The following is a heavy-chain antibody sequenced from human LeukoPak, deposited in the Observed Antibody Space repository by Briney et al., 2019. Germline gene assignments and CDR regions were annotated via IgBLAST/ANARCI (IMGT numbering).Heavy chain of an antibody. D-gene: IGHD3-10*01. CDR3: VRDGEGVAISVNFWFDP. CDR1: GYTFTSYD. Sequence: WASVKVSCKASGYTFTSYDINWVRQAPGQGLEWMGWMNPINGNTGYARKFQGRVTMTRDTSISTAYMELRSLTSEDTAIYYCVRDGEGVAISVNFWFDPWGQGTLVTVSS. CDR2: MNPINGNT. V-gene: IGHV1-8*01. J-gene: IGHJ5*02.